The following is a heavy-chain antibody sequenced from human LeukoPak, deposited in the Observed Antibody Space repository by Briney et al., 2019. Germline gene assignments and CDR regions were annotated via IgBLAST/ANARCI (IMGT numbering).Heavy chain of an antibody. J-gene: IGHJ4*02. CDR1: GFTFSSYA. D-gene: IGHD2-2*01. CDR3: ARDYVVEVPAAMGY. CDR2: ISYDGSNK. V-gene: IGHV3-30-3*01. Sequence: SGGSLRLSCAASGFTFSSYAMHWVRQAPGKGLEWVAVISYDGSNKYYADSVKGRFTISRDNSKNTLYLQMNSLRAEDTAVYYCARDYVVEVPAAMGYWGQGTLVTVSS.